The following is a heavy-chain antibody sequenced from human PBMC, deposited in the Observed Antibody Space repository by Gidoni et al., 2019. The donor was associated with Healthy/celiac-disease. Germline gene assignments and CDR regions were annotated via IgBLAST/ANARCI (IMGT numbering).Heavy chain of an antibody. J-gene: IGHJ4*02. Sequence: EVQLVESGGGVVQTGGSLRLSGAASGCTVSSNYLIWVRRTPGKGLAGVSVMYRGGSTYYADSVKGRFTISRDNSKNTRYLQMNSLRAEDTAVYYCARGFHQDGYCSGGSCYNGYSYGPPFDYWGQGTLVTVSS. V-gene: IGHV3-66*01. D-gene: IGHD2-15*01. CDR2: MYRGGST. CDR1: GCTVSSNY. CDR3: ARGFHQDGYCSGGSCYNGYSYGPPFDY.